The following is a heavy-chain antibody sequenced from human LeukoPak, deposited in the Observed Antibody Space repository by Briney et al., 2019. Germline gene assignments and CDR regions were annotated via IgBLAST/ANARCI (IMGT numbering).Heavy chain of an antibody. Sequence: SETLSLTCAVYGGSFSGYYWSWLRQPPGKGLEWIGEINHSGSTNYNPSLKSRVTISVDTSKNQFSLKLSSVTAADTAVYYCARSSYYYGMDVWGQGTTVTVSS. J-gene: IGHJ6*02. CDR2: INHSGST. CDR3: ARSSYYYGMDV. CDR1: GGSFSGYY. V-gene: IGHV4-34*01.